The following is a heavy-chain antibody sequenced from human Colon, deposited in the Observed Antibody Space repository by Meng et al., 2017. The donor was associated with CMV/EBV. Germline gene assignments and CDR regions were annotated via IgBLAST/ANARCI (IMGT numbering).Heavy chain of an antibody. V-gene: IGHV4-39*07. CDR2: IYYSGYT. CDR1: GGSNSSSTYY. J-gene: IGHJ4*02. CDR3: ATDYGDYYFDR. D-gene: IGHD4-17*01. Sequence: HLQLQASGPGLVKPSETLSLTCTVSGGSNSSSTYYWGWIRQTPGKGLEWIGNIYYSGYTYYNPSLKSRLTISVDTSKNQFSLKLNSVTAADTAVYYCATDYGDYYFDRWGQGTLVTVSS.